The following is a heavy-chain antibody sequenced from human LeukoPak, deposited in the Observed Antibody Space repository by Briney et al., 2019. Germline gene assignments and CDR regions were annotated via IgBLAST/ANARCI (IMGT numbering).Heavy chain of an antibody. CDR3: ARVRGAFEI. D-gene: IGHD3-10*01. CDR1: GFTFSSYA. Sequence: GGSLRLSCAASGFTFSSYAMHWVRQAPGKGLEWVAVISYDGSNKYYADSVKGRFTISRDNSKNTLYLQMNSLRAEDTAVYYWARVRGAFEIWAKGKMVTVSS. CDR2: ISYDGSNK. V-gene: IGHV3-30*01. J-gene: IGHJ3*02.